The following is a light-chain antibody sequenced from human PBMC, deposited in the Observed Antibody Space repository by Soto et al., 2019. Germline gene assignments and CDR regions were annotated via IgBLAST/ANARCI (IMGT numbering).Light chain of an antibody. Sequence: QSTLTQRAYVSGSPGQSFTISCTGTSSDVGGYNYVSWYQQHPGKAPKLIIYDVSNRPSGVSDRFSGSKSGNTASLTISGLQAEDEADYYCSSYTGTNTLEVFGTGTKVTVL. CDR2: DVS. J-gene: IGLJ1*01. CDR3: SSYTGTNTLEV. V-gene: IGLV2-14*01. CDR1: SSDVGGYNY.